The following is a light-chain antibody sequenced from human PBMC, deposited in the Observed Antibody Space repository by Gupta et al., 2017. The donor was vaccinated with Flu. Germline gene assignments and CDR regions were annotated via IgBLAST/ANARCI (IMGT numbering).Light chain of an antibody. J-gene: IGKJ3*01. CDR1: QGISSY. Sequence: SFLSASVGDRVTITCRASQGISSYLAWYQQKPGKAPKLLIYAASTLQSGVPSRFSGSGYGTEFTLTISSRQPEDFATYYCQQLNSYPLFTFGPGTKVDIK. CDR2: AAS. V-gene: IGKV1-9*01. CDR3: QQLNSYPLFT.